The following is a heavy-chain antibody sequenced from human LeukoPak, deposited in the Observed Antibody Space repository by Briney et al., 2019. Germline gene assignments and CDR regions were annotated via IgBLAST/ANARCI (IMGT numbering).Heavy chain of an antibody. D-gene: IGHD6-6*01. CDR2: IWYDGSNK. Sequence: GGSLRLSCAASGFTFSSYGMHWVRQAPGKGLEWVAVIWYDGSNKYYADSVKGRFTISRDNSKNTLYLQMNSLRAEDTAVYYCARGSAARLYYYYYGMDVWGQGTTVTVSS. J-gene: IGHJ6*02. CDR3: ARGSAARLYYYYYGMDV. CDR1: GFTFSSYG. V-gene: IGHV3-33*01.